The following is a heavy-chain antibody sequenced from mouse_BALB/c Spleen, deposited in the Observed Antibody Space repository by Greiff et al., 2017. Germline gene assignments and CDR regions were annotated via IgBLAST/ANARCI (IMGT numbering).Heavy chain of an antibody. CDR1: GYTFTDYA. V-gene: IGHV1-67*01. CDR3: ARSGAYYYGSSFGAY. D-gene: IGHD1-1*01. Sequence: QVQLQQSGPELVRPGVSVKISCKGSGYTFTDYAMHWVKQSHAKSLEWIGVISTYYGNTKYNQKFKGKATMTVDKSSSTAYMELARLTSEDSAIYYCARSGAYYYGSSFGAYWGQGTLVTVSA. CDR2: ISTYYGNT. J-gene: IGHJ3*01.